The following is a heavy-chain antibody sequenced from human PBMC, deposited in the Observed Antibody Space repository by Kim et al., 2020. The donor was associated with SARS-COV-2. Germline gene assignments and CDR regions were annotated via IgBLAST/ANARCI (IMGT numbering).Heavy chain of an antibody. Sequence: ASVKVSCKVSGYTLTELSMHWVRQAPGKGLEWMGGFDPEDGETIYAQKFQGRVTMTEDTSTDTAYMELSSLRSEDTAVYYCATGLAVAGASGGGGMDVWGQGTTVTVSS. D-gene: IGHD6-19*01. CDR3: ATGLAVAGASGGGGMDV. CDR2: FDPEDGET. J-gene: IGHJ6*02. CDR1: GYTLTELS. V-gene: IGHV1-24*01.